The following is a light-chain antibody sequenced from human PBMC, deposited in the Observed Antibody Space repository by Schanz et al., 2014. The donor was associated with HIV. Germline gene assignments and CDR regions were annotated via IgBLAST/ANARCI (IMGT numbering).Light chain of an antibody. V-gene: IGLV8-61*01. CDR3: MLYMGGGIWV. J-gene: IGLJ3*02. Sequence: QAVVTQEPSFSVSPGGTVTLTCGLSSGSVSTSYYPSWYQQTPGQAPRTLIYNTNTRSSGVPDRFSGSILGNKAALTITGAQADDESDYYCMLYMGGGIWVLGGGTQLTVL. CDR2: NTN. CDR1: SGSVSTSYY.